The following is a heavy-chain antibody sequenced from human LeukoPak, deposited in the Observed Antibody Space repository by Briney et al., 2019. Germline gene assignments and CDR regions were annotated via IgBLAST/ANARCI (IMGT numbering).Heavy chain of an antibody. CDR1: GFTFSSYA. CDR2: ISGSGGST. CDR3: AKDPSRSSSWYYFDY. V-gene: IGHV3-23*01. J-gene: IGHJ4*02. D-gene: IGHD6-13*01. Sequence: GGSLRLSCAASGFTFSSYAMSWVRQAPGKGLEWVSAISGSGGSTYYADSVKGRFTISRDNSKNTLYLQMNSLRAEDTAVYYCAKDPSRSSSWYYFDYWGQGTLVTVSS.